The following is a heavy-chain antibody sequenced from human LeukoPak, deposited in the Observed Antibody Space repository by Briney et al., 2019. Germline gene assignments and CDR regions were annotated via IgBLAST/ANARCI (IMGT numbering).Heavy chain of an antibody. J-gene: IGHJ4*02. CDR1: GGSISSYY. CDR3: ARGQVIVAYYYFDY. CDR2: IYYSGST. Sequence: SETLSLTCTVSGGSISSYYWSWIRQPPGKGLEWIGYIYYSGSTNYNSSLKSRVTISVDTSKNQFSLKLSSVTAADTAVYYCARGQVIVAYYYFDYWGQGTLVTVSS. D-gene: IGHD5-12*01. V-gene: IGHV4-59*12.